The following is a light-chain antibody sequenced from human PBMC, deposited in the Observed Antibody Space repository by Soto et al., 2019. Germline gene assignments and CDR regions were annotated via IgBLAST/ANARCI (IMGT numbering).Light chain of an antibody. CDR1: QSISNY. V-gene: IGKV1-39*01. J-gene: IGKJ1*01. CDR3: QQSYSTPRT. Sequence: DIQMTQSPSSLSASVGDRVTITCRASQSISNYLNWYQQKPGKAPNLLIYAAFSLHSAVPSRFSGSGSGTEFTLTISSLQPGDFATYYCQQSYSTPRTFGQGTKVEIK. CDR2: AAF.